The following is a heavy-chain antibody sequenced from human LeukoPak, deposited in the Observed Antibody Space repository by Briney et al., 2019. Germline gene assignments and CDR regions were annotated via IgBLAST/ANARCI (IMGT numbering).Heavy chain of an antibody. V-gene: IGHV3-30*02. D-gene: IGHD3-10*01. CDR1: GFTFSSYG. Sequence: GGSLRLSCAASGFTFSSYGMHWVRQAPGKGLEWVAFIRYDGSNKYYADSVKGRFTISRDNSKNTLYLQMNSLRAEDTAVYYCAKDFRGPSGMSSSDGYWGQGTLVTVSS. CDR2: IRYDGSNK. J-gene: IGHJ4*02. CDR3: AKDFRGPSGMSSSDGY.